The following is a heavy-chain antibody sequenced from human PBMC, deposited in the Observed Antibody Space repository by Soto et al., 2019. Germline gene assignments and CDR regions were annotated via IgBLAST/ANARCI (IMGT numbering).Heavy chain of an antibody. V-gene: IGHV3-48*01. D-gene: IGHD3-22*01. Sequence: HPGGSLRLSCAASGFSFSSYGMHWVRQAPGKGLEWIANISNDGSSTYYADSVKGRFTISRDNAKNSVYLLLNTLRVEDTAVYYCARRYYDSSGYPAWGHGTLVTVSS. CDR3: ARRYYDSSGYPA. CDR1: GFSFSSYG. CDR2: ISNDGSST. J-gene: IGHJ5*01.